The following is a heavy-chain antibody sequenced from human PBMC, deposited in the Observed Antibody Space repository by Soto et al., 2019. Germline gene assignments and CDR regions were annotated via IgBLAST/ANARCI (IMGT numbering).Heavy chain of an antibody. CDR1: GSTFSSYA. D-gene: IGHD6-19*01. J-gene: IGHJ4*01. CDR2: ISYDGSNK. Sequence: GGSLRLSCAASGSTFSSYAMHWVRQAPGKGLEWVAVISYDGSNKYYADSVKGRFTISRDNSKNTLYLQMNSLRAEDTAVYYCARDGVAAGNFNFDYWGQGTLVTVSS. CDR3: ARDGVAAGNFNFDY. V-gene: IGHV3-30-3*01.